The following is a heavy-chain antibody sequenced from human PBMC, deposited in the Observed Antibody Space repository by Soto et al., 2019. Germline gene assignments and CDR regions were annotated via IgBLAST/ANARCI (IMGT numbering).Heavy chain of an antibody. V-gene: IGHV3-23*01. CDR1: VFPFGANA. J-gene: IGHJ4*02. CDR3: ATEMGASRGPFDN. Sequence: LRLSCVVSVFPFGANAMSWVRQAPGKGLEWVSGLSNTGRRTYYADSVKGRFTISRDNSENTVYLQMNSLRVEDTAVYYCATEMGASRGPFDNWGQGTLVTVS. CDR2: LSNTGRRT. D-gene: IGHD3-10*01.